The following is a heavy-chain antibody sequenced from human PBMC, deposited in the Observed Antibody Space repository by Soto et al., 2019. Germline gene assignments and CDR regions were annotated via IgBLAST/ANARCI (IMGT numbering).Heavy chain of an antibody. D-gene: IGHD3-3*01. J-gene: IGHJ3*02. CDR3: ARDQDDSSDAFDI. Sequence: EVHLVESGGGLVQPGGSLRLSCAASGITFSNYWMTWVRQAPGKGLEWVANIKQDGSEKYYVDSVKGRFTISRDNAKNLLYMQMNSLTAEATAVYYCARDQDDSSDAFDIWGQGTMVTVSS. CDR1: GITFSNYW. V-gene: IGHV3-7*01. CDR2: IKQDGSEK.